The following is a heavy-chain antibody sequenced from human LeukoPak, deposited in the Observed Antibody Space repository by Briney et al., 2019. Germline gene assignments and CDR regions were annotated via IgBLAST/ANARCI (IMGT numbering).Heavy chain of an antibody. CDR1: GGSVSSGSYY. CDR3: ARGLGYYDFWSGYYPANWFDP. J-gene: IGHJ5*02. D-gene: IGHD3-3*01. CDR2: INHSGST. V-gene: IGHV4-39*07. Sequence: SETLSLTCTVSGGSVSSGSYYWSWIRQPPGKGLEWIGEINHSGSTNYNPSLKSRVTISVDTSKNQFSLKLSSVTAADTAVYYCARGLGYYDFWSGYYPANWFDPWGQGTLVTVSS.